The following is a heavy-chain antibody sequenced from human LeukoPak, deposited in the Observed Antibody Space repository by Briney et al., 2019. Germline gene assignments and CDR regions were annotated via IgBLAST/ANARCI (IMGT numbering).Heavy chain of an antibody. Sequence: GASVKVSCKASGYAFTSYGISWVRQAPGQGLEGMGWISAYNGNTNYAQKLQGRVTMTTDTSTSTAYMELRSLRSDDTAVYYCARDMDTAMVPNWFDPWGQGTLVTVSS. CDR1: GYAFTSYG. D-gene: IGHD5-18*01. CDR2: ISAYNGNT. CDR3: ARDMDTAMVPNWFDP. V-gene: IGHV1-18*01. J-gene: IGHJ5*02.